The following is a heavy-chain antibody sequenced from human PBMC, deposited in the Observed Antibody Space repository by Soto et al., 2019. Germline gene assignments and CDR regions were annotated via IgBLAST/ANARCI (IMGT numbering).Heavy chain of an antibody. CDR1: GFTFSSYG. V-gene: IGHV3-30*18. J-gene: IGHJ6*02. D-gene: IGHD3-22*01. Sequence: QVQLVESGGGVVQPGRSLRLSCAASGFTFSSYGMHWVRQAPGKGLERVAVIAYDGSNKYYADSVKGRFTISRDNSKNTLYLQMNSLRAEDTAVYYCAKALDSSGQYGMDVWGQGTTVTVSS. CDR2: IAYDGSNK. CDR3: AKALDSSGQYGMDV.